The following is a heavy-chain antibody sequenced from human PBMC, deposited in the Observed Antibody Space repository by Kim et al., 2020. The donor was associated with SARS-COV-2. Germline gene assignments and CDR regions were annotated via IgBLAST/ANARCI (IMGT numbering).Heavy chain of an antibody. CDR2: VSGGGAKT. CDR3: AKCYHGYVNDAFDV. Sequence: GGSLRLSCVASGFTFENYAMSWVRQAPGKGLEWVSYVSGGGAKTFYADSVKGRFTISRDISRETLYLQMNSLRAEDTAVYFCAKCYHGYVNDAFDVWGQGTIVTVSS. CDR1: GFTFENYA. V-gene: IGHV3-23*01. J-gene: IGHJ3*01. D-gene: IGHD5-12*01.